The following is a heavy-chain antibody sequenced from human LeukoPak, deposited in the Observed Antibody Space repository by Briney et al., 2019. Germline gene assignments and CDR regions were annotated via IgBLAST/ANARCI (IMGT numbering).Heavy chain of an antibody. CDR2: INHSGST. Sequence: PSXTLSLTCAVYGGSFSGYYWSWIRQPPGKGLEWIGEINHSGSTNYNPSLKSRVTISVDTSKNQFSLKLSSVTAADTAVYYCARGPASFGFDPWGQGTLVTVSS. V-gene: IGHV4-34*01. CDR1: GGSFSGYY. J-gene: IGHJ5*02. CDR3: ARGPASFGFDP.